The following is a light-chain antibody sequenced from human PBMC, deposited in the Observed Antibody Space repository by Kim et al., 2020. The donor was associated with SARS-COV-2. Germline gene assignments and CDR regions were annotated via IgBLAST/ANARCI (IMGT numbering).Light chain of an antibody. V-gene: IGLV3-19*01. CDR2: GKN. J-gene: IGLJ2*01. CDR3: NSRDSDHNLVI. Sequence: SSELTQDPYVSVALGQTVRITCQGDSLKSYYASWYQQKPGQAPLLVIFGKNNRPSGIPDRFSGSSSGNTASLTITGAQAADEADYYCNSRDSDHNLVIFGGGTQLTVL. CDR1: SLKSYY.